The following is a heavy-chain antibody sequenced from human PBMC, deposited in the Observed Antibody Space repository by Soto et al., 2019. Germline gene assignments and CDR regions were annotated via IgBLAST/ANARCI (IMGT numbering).Heavy chain of an antibody. CDR2: ISSSSSTI. D-gene: IGHD3-22*01. Sequence: EVQLVESGGGLVQPGGSLRLSCAASGFTFSSYSMNWVRQAPGKGLEWVSYISSSSSTIYYADSVKGRFTISRDNAKNSLYLQMNSLRDEDTAVYYCAREGYYDSSGYLYYYYYGMDVWGQGTTVTVSS. V-gene: IGHV3-48*02. CDR3: AREGYYDSSGYLYYYYYGMDV. CDR1: GFTFSSYS. J-gene: IGHJ6*02.